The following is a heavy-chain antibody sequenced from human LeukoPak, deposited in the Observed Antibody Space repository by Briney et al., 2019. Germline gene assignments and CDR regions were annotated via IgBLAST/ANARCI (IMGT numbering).Heavy chain of an antibody. CDR3: VSPRGFSYGYFDY. Sequence: SETLSLTCTVSGGSISSSSAYWGWIRQPPGKGLEWIGSIYYSENTYYNPSRKSRVTIPADTSKNQFSLTLGSVSATDTAVYYCVSPRGFSYGYFDYWGQGTLVTVSS. CDR2: IYYSENT. J-gene: IGHJ4*02. V-gene: IGHV4-39*01. CDR1: GGSISSSSAY. D-gene: IGHD5-18*01.